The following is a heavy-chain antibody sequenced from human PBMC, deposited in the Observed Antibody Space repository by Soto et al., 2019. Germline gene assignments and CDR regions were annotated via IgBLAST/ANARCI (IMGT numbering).Heavy chain of an antibody. Sequence: QVQLVQSGPGVKKPGGSVKVSCTASGYTFTTYDFNWVRQAPGQGLEWVGWLNPKSGMTGSAQKFQGRVTMTRDSSISTVYMELSSLRSEDTAVYYCAWVAGSPGYWGQGTLVTVSS. V-gene: IGHV1-8*01. CDR2: LNPKSGMT. CDR1: GYTFTTYD. CDR3: AWVAGSPGY. J-gene: IGHJ4*02. D-gene: IGHD1-26*01.